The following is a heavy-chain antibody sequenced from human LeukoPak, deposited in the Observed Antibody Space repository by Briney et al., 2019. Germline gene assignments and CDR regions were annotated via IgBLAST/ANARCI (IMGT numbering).Heavy chain of an antibody. CDR2: ISGLGDKQ. Sequence: GGSLRLSCAGSGLSFNSYALTGVRQAPGKGLEWVSGISGLGDKQYYADSVKGRFTISRDNSKNTVYLDMNSLRVEETGIYYCAKDSSAWYFYFDSWGQGTPVTVSS. V-gene: IGHV3-23*01. CDR3: AKDSSAWYFYFDS. J-gene: IGHJ4*01. CDR1: GLSFNSYA. D-gene: IGHD6-13*01.